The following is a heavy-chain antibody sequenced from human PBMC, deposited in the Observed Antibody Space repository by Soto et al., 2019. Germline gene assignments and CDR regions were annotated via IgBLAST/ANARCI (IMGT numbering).Heavy chain of an antibody. V-gene: IGHV1-2*04. CDR2: INPNSGCT. CDR1: GYTFTGYY. CDR3: ATRSTPVQTATGGSGAFDI. J-gene: IGHJ3*02. Sequence: ASVKVSCKASGYTFTGYYMHWVRQAPGQGLEWMGWINPNSGCTNYAQKFQGWVTMTRDTSISTAYMELSRLRSDDTAVYYCATRSTPVQTATGGSGAFDIWGQGTMVTVSS. D-gene: IGHD2-21*02.